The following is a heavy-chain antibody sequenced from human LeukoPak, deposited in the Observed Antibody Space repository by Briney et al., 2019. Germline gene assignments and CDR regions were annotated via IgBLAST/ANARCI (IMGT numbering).Heavy chain of an antibody. D-gene: IGHD2/OR15-2a*01. CDR1: GSTSNYY. Sequence: PSETLSLTCTGGSTSNYYWAWIRQPPGKGLEWIGHIYHTGSTNYNPSLKSRVTISVDTSKNQFSLQLSSVTPADTAVYYCARFNLEGSFYYFDSWGQGTLVTVSS. CDR2: IYHTGST. CDR3: ARFNLEGSFYYFDS. J-gene: IGHJ4*02. V-gene: IGHV4-59*01.